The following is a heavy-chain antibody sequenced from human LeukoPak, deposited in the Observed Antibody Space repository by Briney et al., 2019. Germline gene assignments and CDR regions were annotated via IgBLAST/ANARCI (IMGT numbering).Heavy chain of an antibody. Sequence: ETLSLTCAVYGGSFSGYYWSWIRQAPGKGLEWVSSISSSSSYIYYADSVKGRFTISRDNAKNSLYLQMNSLRAEDTAVYYCARDPPTHYYDSSGYCDYWGQGTLVTVSS. CDR2: ISSSSSYI. CDR3: ARDPPTHYYDSSGYCDY. J-gene: IGHJ4*02. CDR1: GGSFSGYY. D-gene: IGHD3-22*01. V-gene: IGHV3-21*01.